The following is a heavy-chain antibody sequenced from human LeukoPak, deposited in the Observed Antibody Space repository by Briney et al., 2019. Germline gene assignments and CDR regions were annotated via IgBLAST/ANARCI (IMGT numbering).Heavy chain of an antibody. CDR3: ARHRYYYYGMDV. Sequence: RTGGSLRLSCAASGFTFSSYSMNWVRQAPGKGLEWVSSISSSSSYIYYADSVRGRFTISRDNAKNSLYLQMNSLRAEDTAVYYCARHRYYYYGMDVWGQGTTVTVSS. J-gene: IGHJ6*02. V-gene: IGHV3-21*01. CDR1: GFTFSSYS. CDR2: ISSSSSYI.